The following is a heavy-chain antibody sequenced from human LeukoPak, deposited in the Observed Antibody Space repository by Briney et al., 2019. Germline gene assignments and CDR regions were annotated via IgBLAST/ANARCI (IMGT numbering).Heavy chain of an antibody. J-gene: IGHJ6*02. D-gene: IGHD2-21*02. Sequence: PGGSLGLSCAASGFTFSSYAMHWVRQAPGKGLEWVAVISYDGSNKYYADSVKGRFTISRDNSKNTLYLQMNSLRAEDTAVYYCARAYCGGDCYSAYYYYGMDVWGQGTTVTVSS. V-gene: IGHV3-30-3*01. CDR1: GFTFSSYA. CDR2: ISYDGSNK. CDR3: ARAYCGGDCYSAYYYYGMDV.